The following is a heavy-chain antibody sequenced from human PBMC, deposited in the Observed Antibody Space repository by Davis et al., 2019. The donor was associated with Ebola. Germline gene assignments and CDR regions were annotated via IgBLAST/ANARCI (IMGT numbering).Heavy chain of an antibody. J-gene: IGHJ4*02. D-gene: IGHD2-15*01. CDR1: GGTFSSYA. CDR3: AREVEDVVVAAKYFDY. CDR2: IISIFGTA. Sequence: AASVKVSCKASGGTFSSYAISWVRQAPGQGLEWMGGIISIFGTANYAQKFQGRVTITADKSTSTAYMELSSLRSEDTAVYYCAREVEDVVVAAKYFDYWGQGTLVTVSS. V-gene: IGHV1-69*06.